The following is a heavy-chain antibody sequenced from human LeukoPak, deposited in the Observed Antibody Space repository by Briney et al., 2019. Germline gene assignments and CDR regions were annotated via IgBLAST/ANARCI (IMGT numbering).Heavy chain of an antibody. CDR3: ARDPSHYSV. V-gene: IGHV7-4-1*02. J-gene: IGHJ4*02. CDR2: INTNTGSP. D-gene: IGHD5/OR15-5a*01. CDR1: GYTFTNYA. Sequence: ASVKVSCKASGYTFTNYAINWVRQAPGQGLEWMGWINTNTGSPTYAQGFTGQIVFSLDTSVSTAYLQINSLQAEDTAVYYCARDPSHYSVWGQGTLVTVSS.